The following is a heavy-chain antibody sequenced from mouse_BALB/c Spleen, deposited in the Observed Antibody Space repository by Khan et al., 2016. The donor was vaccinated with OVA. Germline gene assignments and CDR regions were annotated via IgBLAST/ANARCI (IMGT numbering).Heavy chain of an antibody. CDR1: GYSITTDYA. CDR2: ISYSGNT. J-gene: IGHJ2*01. V-gene: IGHV3-2*02. CDR3: ERVYGGDFDY. D-gene: IGHD1-1*01. Sequence: EVQLQESGPGLVKPSQSLSLTCTVTGYSITTDYAWNWIRQFPGNKLEWMGFISYSGNTKYNPSLKSRISITRDTSKNQFFLQLKSVTTEDTARSYCERVYGGDFDYWGQGTTLTVSS.